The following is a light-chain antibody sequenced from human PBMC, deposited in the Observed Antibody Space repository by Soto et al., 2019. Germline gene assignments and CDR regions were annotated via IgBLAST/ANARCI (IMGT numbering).Light chain of an antibody. CDR1: SSNIGSNY. J-gene: IGLJ1*01. CDR2: RNN. CDR3: SSYTRSTTHV. V-gene: IGLV1-47*01. Sequence: QSVLTQPPSASATPGQRVTISCSGSSSNIGSNYVYWYQQFPGTAPKLLVHRNNQRPSGVPDRFSGSKSGTSASLAISGLQPEDEAIYYCSSYTRSTTHVFGTGTKVTVL.